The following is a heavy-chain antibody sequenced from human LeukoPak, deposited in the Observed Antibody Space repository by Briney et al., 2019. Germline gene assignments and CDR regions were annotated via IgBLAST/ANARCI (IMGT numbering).Heavy chain of an antibody. D-gene: IGHD3-10*01. V-gene: IGHV3-30*04. CDR2: ISYDGTDK. CDR1: GFTFSSYI. J-gene: IGHJ6*02. Sequence: GGSLRLSCAASGFTFSSYIIHWVRQAPGKGLEWVAVISYDGTDKYYADSVKGRFTISRDNSKNTLYVQMNSLRAEDTAVYYCARASYGSESPGPFYYGVDVWGQGTTVTVSS. CDR3: ARASYGSESPGPFYYGVDV.